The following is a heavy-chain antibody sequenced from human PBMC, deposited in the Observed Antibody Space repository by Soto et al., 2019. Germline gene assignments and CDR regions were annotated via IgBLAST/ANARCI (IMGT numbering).Heavy chain of an antibody. Sequence: QVQLVESGGGVVQPGRSLRLSCAASGFTFSSYAMHWVRQAPGKGLEWVAVISYDGSNKYYADSVKGRFTISRDNSKNTLYLQMNSLRAEDTAVYYCARLMGATTLYGFDYWGQGTLVTVSS. V-gene: IGHV3-30-3*01. J-gene: IGHJ4*02. D-gene: IGHD1-26*01. CDR1: GFTFSSYA. CDR2: ISYDGSNK. CDR3: ARLMGATTLYGFDY.